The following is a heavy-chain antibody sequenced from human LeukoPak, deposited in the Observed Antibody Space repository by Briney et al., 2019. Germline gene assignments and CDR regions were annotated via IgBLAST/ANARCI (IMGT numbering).Heavy chain of an antibody. CDR3: ATLWFGELFPSDWFDP. V-gene: IGHV3-30*02. J-gene: IGHJ5*02. Sequence: GGSLRLSCAASGFTFSSYGMHWVRQAPGKGLEWVAFLRYDGSNKYYADSVKGRFTISRDNSKNTLYLQMNSLRAEDTAVYYCATLWFGELFPSDWFDPWGQGTLVTVSS. D-gene: IGHD3-10*01. CDR2: LRYDGSNK. CDR1: GFTFSSYG.